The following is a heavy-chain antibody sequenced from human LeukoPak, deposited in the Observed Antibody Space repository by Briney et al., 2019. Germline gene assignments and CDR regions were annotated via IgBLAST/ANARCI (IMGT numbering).Heavy chain of an antibody. CDR2: IGWNSGSI. Sequence: SLRLSCAASGFTLGDYAMHLVRQVPGKGLGGVSGIGWNSGSIGYADSVKGRFTISRDNAKNSLSLQMNSLRAEDTAVYYCASRAHFWSGPGGWGQGTLVTVSS. V-gene: IGHV3-9*01. D-gene: IGHD3-3*02. J-gene: IGHJ4*02. CDR3: ASRAHFWSGPGG. CDR1: GFTLGDYA.